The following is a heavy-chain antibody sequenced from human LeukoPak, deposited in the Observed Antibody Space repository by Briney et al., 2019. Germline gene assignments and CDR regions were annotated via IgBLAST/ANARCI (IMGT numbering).Heavy chain of an antibody. CDR3: ARVSALEGPGDY. D-gene: IGHD3-10*01. J-gene: IGHJ4*02. V-gene: IGHV3-7*01. CDR1: RFTFSTYW. Sequence: PGGSLRLSCAASRFTFSTYWMSWVRQAPGKELEWVANINQDGSEKYYVDSVKGRFTISRDNAKNSLYLQMNSLRAEDTAVYYCARVSALEGPGDYWGQGALVTVSS. CDR2: INQDGSEK.